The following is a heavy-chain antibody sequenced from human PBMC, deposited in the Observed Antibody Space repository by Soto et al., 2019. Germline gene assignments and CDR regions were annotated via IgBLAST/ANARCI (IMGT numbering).Heavy chain of an antibody. Sequence: QVQLQESGPGLVKPSQTLSLTCTVSGGAINSGNDYWCWIHQHPGKGLGWVGYIHHSGSTYYSPSLKSRITISIDTSKNQFSLKLTSVAAADTAVYYCARVPGTMLVAVLWGQGTLVTVSS. D-gene: IGHD3-22*01. CDR2: IHHSGST. V-gene: IGHV4-31*03. CDR3: ARVPGTMLVAVL. CDR1: GGAINSGNDY. J-gene: IGHJ4*02.